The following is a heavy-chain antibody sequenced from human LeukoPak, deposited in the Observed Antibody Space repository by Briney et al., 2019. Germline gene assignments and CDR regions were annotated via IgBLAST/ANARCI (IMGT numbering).Heavy chain of an antibody. D-gene: IGHD6-19*01. Sequence: GGSLRLSCAASGFTFSSYAMSWVRQAPGKGLEWVSAISGSGGSTYYADSVKGRFTISRDNSKNTLYLQMNSLRAEDTAVYYCVKERDRGTDVADDFDLWGQGTLVTVSS. J-gene: IGHJ4*02. CDR2: ISGSGGST. V-gene: IGHV3-23*01. CDR1: GFTFSSYA. CDR3: VKERDRGTDVADDFDL.